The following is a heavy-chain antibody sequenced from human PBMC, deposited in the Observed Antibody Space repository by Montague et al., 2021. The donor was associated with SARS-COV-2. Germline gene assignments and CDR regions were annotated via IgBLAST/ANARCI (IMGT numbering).Heavy chain of an antibody. CDR2: IYYSGST. Sequence: SETLSLTCTVSGDSISHSSYYWGWIRQPPGKGLEWIGSIYYSGSTYYNPSLKSRVTISVDTSKNQVSLKLNSVTAADTAVYNRARVRPWLVPFDYWGQGTLVTVSS. D-gene: IGHD6-19*01. CDR3: ARVRPWLVPFDY. V-gene: IGHV4-39*01. CDR1: GDSISHSSYY. J-gene: IGHJ4*02.